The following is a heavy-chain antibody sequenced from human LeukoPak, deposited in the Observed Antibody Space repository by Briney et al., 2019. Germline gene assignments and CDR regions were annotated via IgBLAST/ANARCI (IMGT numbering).Heavy chain of an antibody. CDR2: INPSGGST. CDR1: GYTFTSYY. V-gene: IGHV1-46*01. Sequence: ASVKVSCKASGYTFTSYYMHWVRQAPGEGLEWMGIINPSGGSTSYAQKFQGRVTMTRDMSTSTVYMELSSLRSEDTAVYYCARVAAEVVGVPGPIGFGWLRRDYYYMDVWGKGTTVTVSS. CDR3: ARVAAEVVGVPGPIGFGWLRRDYYYMDV. D-gene: IGHD2-2*02. J-gene: IGHJ6*03.